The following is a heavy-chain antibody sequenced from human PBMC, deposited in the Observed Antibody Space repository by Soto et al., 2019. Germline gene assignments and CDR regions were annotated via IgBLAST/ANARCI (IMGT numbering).Heavy chain of an antibody. Sequence: QVQLQESGPGLVKPSGTLSLTCAVSSGAISSSNWWSWVRQPPGKGLEWIGEIYHSGSTNYNPSLKSRVTISVDKSKIPSSQNLSSVTAADTAVYYCARGGAGYVVRGDLSWCDPWGQGTLVTVSS. D-gene: IGHD3-10*01. CDR2: IYHSGST. J-gene: IGHJ5*02. V-gene: IGHV4-4*02. CDR1: SGAISSSNW. CDR3: ARGGAGYVVRGDLSWCDP.